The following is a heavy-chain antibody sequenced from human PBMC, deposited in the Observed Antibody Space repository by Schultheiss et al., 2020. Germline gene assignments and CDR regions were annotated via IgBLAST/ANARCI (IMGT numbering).Heavy chain of an antibody. CDR2: VSGSGGST. D-gene: IGHD5-12*01. CDR3: ARRSGYDSEFDY. V-gene: IGHV3-23*01. Sequence: RGSLRLPCAASGFTFSSYAMSWVRQAPGKGLEWLSTVSGSGGSTYYADSVKGRFTISRDNSKNTLYLQMNSLRAEDTAVYYCARRSGYDSEFDYWGQGTLVTVSS. J-gene: IGHJ4*02. CDR1: GFTFSSYA.